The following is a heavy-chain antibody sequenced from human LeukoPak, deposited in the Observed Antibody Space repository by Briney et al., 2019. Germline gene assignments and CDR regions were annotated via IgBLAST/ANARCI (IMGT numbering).Heavy chain of an antibody. CDR1: GGSFSGYY. CDR2: INHSGSN. D-gene: IGHD6-13*01. Sequence: ADTPSLTCAVYGGSFSGYYWIGIPHPPGKGLEWTAAINHSGSNNYHQPLKSRVTISVDTSKNQSPLTLSSVTAADTAVYYCARQSIAAAFGYSGPGTLVTVSS. CDR3: ARQSIAAAFGY. V-gene: IGHV4-34*01. J-gene: IGHJ4*02.